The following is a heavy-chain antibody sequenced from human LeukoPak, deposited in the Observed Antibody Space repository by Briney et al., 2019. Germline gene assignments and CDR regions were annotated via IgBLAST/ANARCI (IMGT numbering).Heavy chain of an antibody. D-gene: IGHD5-18*01. J-gene: IGHJ4*02. CDR3: ARDVNSYAHCGH. CDR2: IYKDGRA. Sequence: GGSLRLSCAASGFTVNSNYMSWVRQAPGKGLERVSIIYKDGRAYYADSVKGRFTISRDNSRNMLYLQMNSLRAEDTAVYYCARDVNSYAHCGHWGQGTLVTVSS. CDR1: GFTVNSNY. V-gene: IGHV3-53*01.